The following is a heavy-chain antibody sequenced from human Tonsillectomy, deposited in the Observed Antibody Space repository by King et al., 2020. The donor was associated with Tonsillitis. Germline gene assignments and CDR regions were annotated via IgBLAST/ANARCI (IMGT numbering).Heavy chain of an antibody. J-gene: IGHJ4*02. CDR3: ARPGEVGATVGYFDY. V-gene: IGHV3-48*02. D-gene: IGHD1-26*01. CDR1: GITFSSYN. CDR2: ISSRSSTI. Sequence: VQLVESGGGLVQPGGSLRLSCAASGITFSSYNMNWKGLEWVSCISSRSSTIYYADSVRGRFTISRDNAKNSLYLQMNSLRDEDTAVYYCARPGEVGATVGYFDYWGQGTLVTVSS.